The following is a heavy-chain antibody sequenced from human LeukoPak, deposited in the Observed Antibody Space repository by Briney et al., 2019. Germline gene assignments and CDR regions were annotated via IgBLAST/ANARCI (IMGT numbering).Heavy chain of an antibody. V-gene: IGHV1-24*01. CDR3: ATRWGMAQGDDRSRDAFDI. J-gene: IGHJ3*02. D-gene: IGHD3-10*01. CDR2: FDPEDGET. Sequence: GASVKVSCKVSGYTLTELSMHWVRKAPGKGLEWMGGFDPEDGETIYAQKFQGRVTMTEDTSTDTAYTELSSLRSEDTAVYYCATRWGMAQGDDRSRDAFDIWGQGTMVTVSS. CDR1: GYTLTELS.